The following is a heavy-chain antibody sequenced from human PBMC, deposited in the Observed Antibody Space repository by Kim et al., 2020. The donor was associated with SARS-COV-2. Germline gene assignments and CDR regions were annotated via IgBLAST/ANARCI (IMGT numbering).Heavy chain of an antibody. CDR2: ISYDGSNK. CDR1: GFTFSSYA. CDR3: ARQYGSGSSYYYYGMDV. V-gene: IGHV3-30*04. J-gene: IGHJ6*02. Sequence: GGSLRLSCAASGFTFSSYAMHWVRQAPGKGLEWVAVISYDGSNKYYVDSVKGRFTISRDNSKNTLYLQMNSLRAEDTAVYYCARQYGSGSSYYYYGMDVRGQGTTVTVSS. D-gene: IGHD3-10*01.